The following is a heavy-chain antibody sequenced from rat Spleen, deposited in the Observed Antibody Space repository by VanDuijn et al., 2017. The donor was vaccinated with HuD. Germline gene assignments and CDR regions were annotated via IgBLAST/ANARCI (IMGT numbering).Heavy chain of an antibody. V-gene: IGHV5-7*01. CDR2: ITYDGSST. Sequence: EVQLVESGGGLVQPGRSLKLSCAASGFTFSDYNMAWVRQTPKKGLEWVATITYDGSSTYYRDSVKGRFTISRDNAKSTLYLQMDSLRSEDTATYYCTRTTVVFDYWGQGVMVTVSS. CDR1: GFTFSDYN. J-gene: IGHJ2*01. CDR3: TRTTVVFDY. D-gene: IGHD1-10*01.